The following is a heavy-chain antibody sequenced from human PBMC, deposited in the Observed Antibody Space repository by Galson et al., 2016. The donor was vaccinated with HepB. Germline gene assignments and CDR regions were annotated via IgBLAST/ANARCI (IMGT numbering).Heavy chain of an antibody. V-gene: IGHV3-23*01. J-gene: IGHJ5*02. D-gene: IGHD6-13*01. CDR1: GFTFSSYA. Sequence: SLRLSCAASGFTFSSYAMNWVRQAPGKGLEWVSAISGTGGSTYYGDSVKGRFTISRDNSENTLYLQMNSLRAEDTAVYYCAKGNEESNSGSSWYNWFDPWGQGTLVTVSS. CDR2: ISGTGGST. CDR3: AKGNEESNSGSSWYNWFDP.